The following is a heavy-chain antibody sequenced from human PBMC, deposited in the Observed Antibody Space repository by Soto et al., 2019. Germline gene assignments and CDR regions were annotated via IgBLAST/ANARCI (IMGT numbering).Heavy chain of an antibody. D-gene: IGHD6-19*01. V-gene: IGHV2-5*01. CDR3: AKSGSSGWYGWFDP. CDR2: IYWHDDK. CDR1: GFSLRTSGVG. J-gene: IGHJ5*02. Sequence: QITLKESGPTLVKPTQTLTLTCIFSGFSLRTSGVGVGWIRQPPGKALEWLGFIYWHDDKRYSPSLKSRLTITQDTSKNQVVLTMTNMDPVDTATYYCAKSGSSGWYGWFDPWGQGTLVTVSS.